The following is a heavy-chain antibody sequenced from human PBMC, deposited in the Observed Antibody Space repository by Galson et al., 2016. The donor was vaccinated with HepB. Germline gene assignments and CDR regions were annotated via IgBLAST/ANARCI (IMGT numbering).Heavy chain of an antibody. J-gene: IGHJ6*02. CDR2: INTKTGIP. V-gene: IGHV7-4-1*02. CDR1: EYTFTNYA. CDR3: ARDGGGYDSSCIGDYYNYYGMGV. Sequence: SVKVSCKASEYTFTNYALNWVRQAPGQGLEWVRRINTKTGIPTYSLGFTGRFVFSLETSVRTAYLQISSLKAEDTAVYYCARDGGGYDSSCIGDYYNYYGMGVWGQGTTVTVSS. D-gene: IGHD3-22*01.